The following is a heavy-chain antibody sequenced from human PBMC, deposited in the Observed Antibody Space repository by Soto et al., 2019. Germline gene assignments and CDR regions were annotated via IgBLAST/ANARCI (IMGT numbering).Heavy chain of an antibody. CDR1: GGTFSSYA. CDR3: ARSLSPPNSSGWYGN. Sequence: SVKVSCKASGGTFSSYAISWVRQAPGQGLEWMGGIIPIFGTANYAQKFQGRVTITADESTSTAYMELSSLRSEDTAVYYCARSLSPPNSSGWYGNWGQGTLVTVSS. D-gene: IGHD6-19*01. CDR2: IIPIFGTA. J-gene: IGHJ4*02. V-gene: IGHV1-69*13.